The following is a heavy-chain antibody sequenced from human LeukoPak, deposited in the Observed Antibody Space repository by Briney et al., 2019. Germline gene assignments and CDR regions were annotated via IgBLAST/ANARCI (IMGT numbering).Heavy chain of an antibody. Sequence: TGGSLRLSCEVSGFTFDDYGMNWVRQPPGKGLEWISDINWNGGSTSYAASVRGRFTVSRDNAKNLLYLQMTSLRVEDTALYYCARRKDFADFGSAYYPLDHWGQGTLVTVS. V-gene: IGHV3-20*04. CDR3: ARRKDFADFGSAYYPLDH. CDR1: GFTFDDYG. J-gene: IGHJ5*02. CDR2: INWNGGST. D-gene: IGHD3-3*01.